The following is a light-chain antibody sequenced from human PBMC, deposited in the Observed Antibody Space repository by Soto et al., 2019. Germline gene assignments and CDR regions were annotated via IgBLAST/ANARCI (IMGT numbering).Light chain of an antibody. CDR1: RSNIGNNY. J-gene: IGLJ2*01. V-gene: IGLV1-51*01. CDR2: DND. Sequence: QSVLTQPPSVSAAPGQKVTISCSGSRSNIGNNYVSWYQQLPGTAPKLLIYDNDKRPSGIPDRFSGSKSGTSATLGITGLQTGDEADYYCGTWDSSLSAVVFGGGTKPTVL. CDR3: GTWDSSLSAVV.